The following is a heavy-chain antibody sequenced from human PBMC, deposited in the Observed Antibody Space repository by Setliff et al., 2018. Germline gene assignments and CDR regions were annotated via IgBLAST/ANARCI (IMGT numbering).Heavy chain of an antibody. CDR1: GFTVSGNY. D-gene: IGHD6-13*01. V-gene: IGHV3-53*01. Sequence: GGSLRLSCAASGFTVSGNYMSWVRQAPGKGLEWVSVIYSGGSTYYVDSVKGRFTISRDTSTNSLYLQMNSLRAEDTAVYYCARDAYSSSWDYWGQGTLVTVSS. CDR3: ARDAYSSSWDY. J-gene: IGHJ4*02. CDR2: IYSGGST.